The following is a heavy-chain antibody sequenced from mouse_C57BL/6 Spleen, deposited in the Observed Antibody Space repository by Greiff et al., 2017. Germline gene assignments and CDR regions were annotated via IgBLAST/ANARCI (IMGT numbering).Heavy chain of an antibody. D-gene: IGHD2-14*01. V-gene: IGHV1-69*01. CDR1: GYTFTSYW. Sequence: QVQLQQPGAELVMPGASVKLSCKASGYTFTSYWMHWVKQRPGQGLEWIGEIDPSDSNTNYNQKFKGKSTMTVDKSSSTAYMQLSSLTSEDSAVYYCARGGDYRGFAYWGQGTLVTVSA. J-gene: IGHJ3*01. CDR2: IDPSDSNT. CDR3: ARGGDYRGFAY.